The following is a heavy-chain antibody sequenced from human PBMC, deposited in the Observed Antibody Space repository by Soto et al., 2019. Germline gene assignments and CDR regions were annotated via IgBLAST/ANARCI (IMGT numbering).Heavy chain of an antibody. CDR1: GGTFSSHA. CDR3: ARGLRTVTNYYFDY. CDR2: IIPIFGTA. Sequence: ASVKVSCKASGGTFSSHAISWVRQAPGQGLEWMGAIIPIFGTANYAQKFQGRVTITADESTGTAYMDLSSLRSEDTAVYYCARGLRTVTNYYFDYWGQGTLVTVSS. D-gene: IGHD4-17*01. V-gene: IGHV1-69*13. J-gene: IGHJ4*02.